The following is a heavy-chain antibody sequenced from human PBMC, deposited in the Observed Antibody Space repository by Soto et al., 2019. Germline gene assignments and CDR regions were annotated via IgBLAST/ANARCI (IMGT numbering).Heavy chain of an antibody. Sequence: QIQLVQSGAEVKKPGASVKVSCKASGYSFTSYGITWVRQAPGQGPEWLGWITAENGNTNYAQKFQGRSTMTTDTSTNTAFMELRGLRSDDTGVYYCARVVLEWLPTSGFDYWGQGTLVTVSS. CDR2: ITAENGNT. V-gene: IGHV1-18*04. D-gene: IGHD5-12*01. J-gene: IGHJ4*02. CDR1: GYSFTSYG. CDR3: ARVVLEWLPTSGFDY.